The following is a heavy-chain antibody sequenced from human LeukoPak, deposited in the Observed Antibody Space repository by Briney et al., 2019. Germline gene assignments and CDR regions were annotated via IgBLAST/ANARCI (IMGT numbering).Heavy chain of an antibody. CDR3: ARGINVGATSF. CDR1: GXSMTNYY. Sequence: PSETLSLTCSVSGXSMTNYYWSWVRQSPGKGLEWIGCAHDSGTTKYNPSLNSRVTISLDTPKNQFSLEVTSVTAADTAVYFCARGINVGATSFWGQGTLVTVSS. J-gene: IGHJ4*02. CDR2: AHDSGTT. V-gene: IGHV4-59*01. D-gene: IGHD1-26*01.